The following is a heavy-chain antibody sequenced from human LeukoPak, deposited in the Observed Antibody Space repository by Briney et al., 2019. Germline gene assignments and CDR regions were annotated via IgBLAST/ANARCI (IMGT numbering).Heavy chain of an antibody. V-gene: IGHV4-59*12. Sequence: TPSETLSLTCTVSGGSISSYYWSWIRQPPGKGLEWIGYIYYSGSTNYNPSLKSRVTISVDTSKNQFSLKLSSVTAADTAVYYCAREHSGSYSRGAFDIWGQGTMVTVSS. D-gene: IGHD1-26*01. CDR2: IYYSGST. CDR3: AREHSGSYSRGAFDI. J-gene: IGHJ3*02. CDR1: GGSISSYY.